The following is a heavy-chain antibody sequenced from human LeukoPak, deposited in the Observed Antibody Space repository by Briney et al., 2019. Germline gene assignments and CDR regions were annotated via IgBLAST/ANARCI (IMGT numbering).Heavy chain of an antibody. D-gene: IGHD6-19*01. V-gene: IGHV1-2*04. CDR2: MNPNSGVT. Sequence: ASVKVSCKASGYTFTSYGISWVRQAPGQGLEWMGWMNPNSGVTNYAQKFQDWVTMTRDTSISTAYIELNRLRSDDTAVYYCARGKGLTVVGTGSGLDVWGQGTTVTVSS. J-gene: IGHJ6*02. CDR1: GYTFTSYG. CDR3: ARGKGLTVVGTGSGLDV.